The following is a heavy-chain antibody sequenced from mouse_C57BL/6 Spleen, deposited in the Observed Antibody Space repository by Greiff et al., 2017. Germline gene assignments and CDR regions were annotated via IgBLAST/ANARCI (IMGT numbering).Heavy chain of an antibody. J-gene: IGHJ2*01. CDR2: IDPSDSET. V-gene: IGHV1-52*01. CDR3: ARSTTVDD. D-gene: IGHD1-1*01. CDR1: GYTFTSYW. Sequence: QVQLQQSGAELVRPGSSVKLSCKASGYTFTSYWMHWVKQRPIQGLEWIGNIDPSDSETPYNQKFKDKATLTVDKSSSTAYMQLSSLTSEDSAVYYCARSTTVDDWGQGTTLTVSS.